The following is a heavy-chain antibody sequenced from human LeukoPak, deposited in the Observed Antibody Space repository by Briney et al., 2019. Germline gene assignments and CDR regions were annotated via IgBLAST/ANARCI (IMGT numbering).Heavy chain of an antibody. CDR2: IKQDGSEK. J-gene: IGHJ4*02. D-gene: IGHD4-17*01. CDR3: AREKGPNYGDYSRYDY. Sequence: GGSLRLSCAASGFTFSSYWMSWARQAPGKGLEWVANIKQDGSEKYYVDSVKGRFTISRDNAKNSLYLQMNSLRAEDTAVYYCAREKGPNYGDYSRYDYWGQGTLVTVSS. V-gene: IGHV3-7*01. CDR1: GFTFSSYW.